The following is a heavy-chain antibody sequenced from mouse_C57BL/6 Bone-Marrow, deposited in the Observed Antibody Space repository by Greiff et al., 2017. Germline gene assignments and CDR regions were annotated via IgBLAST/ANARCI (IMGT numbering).Heavy chain of an antibody. CDR3: ARLHPTTVVDWYFDV. Sequence: EVQLQQSGPELVKPGASVKISCKASGYTFTDYYMNWVKQSHGKSLEWIGDINPNNGGTSYNQKFKGKATLTVDKSSSTAYMELRSLTSEDSAVXYCARLHPTTVVDWYFDVWGTGTTVTVSS. J-gene: IGHJ1*03. CDR1: GYTFTDYY. D-gene: IGHD1-1*01. V-gene: IGHV1-26*01. CDR2: INPNNGGT.